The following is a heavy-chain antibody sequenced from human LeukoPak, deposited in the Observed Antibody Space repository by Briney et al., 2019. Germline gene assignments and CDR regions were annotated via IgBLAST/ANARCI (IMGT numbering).Heavy chain of an antibody. D-gene: IGHD3-10*01. CDR2: ISGSGGST. CDR1: GFTFSSYA. V-gene: IGHV3-23*01. Sequence: GGSLRLSCAASGFTFSSYAMSWVRQAPGKGLEWVSAISGSGGSTYYADSVKGRFTISRDNSKNTLYLQMNSLRAEDTAVYYCAKDPLQYGSGSYYFDYWGQGTLVTVSS. J-gene: IGHJ4*02. CDR3: AKDPLQYGSGSYYFDY.